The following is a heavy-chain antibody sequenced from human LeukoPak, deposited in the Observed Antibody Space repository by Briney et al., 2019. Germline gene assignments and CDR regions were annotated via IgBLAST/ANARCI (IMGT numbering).Heavy chain of an antibody. V-gene: IGHV4-59*01. D-gene: IGHD2-21*02. CDR3: ARDVGDGRARVREKVGWFDP. J-gene: IGHJ5*02. CDR1: GGSLSSYY. Sequence: PESLSLTCTVSGGSLSSYYCSCIRQPPGKGLGWNGYIHYRGSTNENPSLKSRATIAVDTSKNQLSLKLSSGTAAGTPVYYCARDVGDGRARVREKVGWFDPWAREPWSPSPQ. CDR2: IHYRGST.